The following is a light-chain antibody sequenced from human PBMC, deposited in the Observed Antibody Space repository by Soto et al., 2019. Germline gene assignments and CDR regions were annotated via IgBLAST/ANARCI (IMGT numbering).Light chain of an antibody. CDR2: DAY. V-gene: IGKV3-11*01. J-gene: IGKJ2*01. Sequence: EVLLTQSPATLSLSPGERPTLSCRASQRVSTYLGWYQQRPGQAPRLLIYDAYNRDTGIPARFSGSGSVTDFTLTIPSLAPEDLSLYPSQQSSNWSPYTFGHGTKLEIK. CDR1: QRVSTY. CDR3: QQSSNWSPYT.